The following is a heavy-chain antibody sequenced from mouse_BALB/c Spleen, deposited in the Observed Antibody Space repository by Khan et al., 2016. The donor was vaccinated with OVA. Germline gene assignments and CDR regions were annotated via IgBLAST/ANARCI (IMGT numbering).Heavy chain of an antibody. D-gene: IGHD1-1*01. CDR1: GYTFTSYY. CDR3: TRGGYGSPFAY. Sequence: QVQLKQSGAELVKPGASVKLSCKASGYTFTSYYMYWVKQRPGQGLEWIGEINPSNGGTSVTEKFKSKATLTVDKSSSTAYMEVSSLTSEDSAVYYCTRGGYGSPFAYWGQGTLVTVSA. V-gene: IGHV1S81*02. J-gene: IGHJ3*01. CDR2: INPSNGGT.